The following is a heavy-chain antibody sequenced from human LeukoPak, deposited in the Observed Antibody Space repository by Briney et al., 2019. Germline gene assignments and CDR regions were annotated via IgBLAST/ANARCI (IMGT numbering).Heavy chain of an antibody. D-gene: IGHD6-19*01. V-gene: IGHV3-7*01. CDR3: VRDVSSGWAFDY. J-gene: IGHJ4*01. CDR2: VNQDGTQK. CDR1: GFTFNKYW. Sequence: GGSLTLSCSASGFTFNKYWMSWIRQLPGQGLEWVANVNQDGTQKYYVDSVKGRFTNSRDNARNLLYLQMNSLRAEDTAVYYCVRDVSSGWAFDYWGHGTLVTVPS.